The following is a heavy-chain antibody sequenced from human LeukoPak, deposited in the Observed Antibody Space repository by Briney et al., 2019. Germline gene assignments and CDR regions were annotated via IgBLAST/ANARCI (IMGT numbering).Heavy chain of an antibody. J-gene: IGHJ4*02. Sequence: SETLSLTCTVSGYSISNGYYWGWIRQPPGKGLEWIGSIYHSGSIYYNPSLKSRVTISVDTSKNQFSLKLSSVTAADTAVYYCAREVNYYDSSGYDYWGQGTLVTVSS. V-gene: IGHV4-38-2*02. CDR1: GYSISNGYY. CDR2: IYHSGSI. D-gene: IGHD3-22*01. CDR3: AREVNYYDSSGYDY.